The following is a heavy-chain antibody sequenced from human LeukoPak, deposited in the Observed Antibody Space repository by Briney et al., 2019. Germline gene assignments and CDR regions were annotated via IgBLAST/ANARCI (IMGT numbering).Heavy chain of an antibody. J-gene: IGHJ6*01. CDR2: ISPTNTP. V-gene: IGHV3-48*04. D-gene: IGHD6-13*01. CDR3: AKDIELGYSSTHGMDV. Sequence: GGSLRLSCAASGFSFSGYSMNWVRRAPGKGLEWRSYISPTNTPSYADSVEGRFTISRDNAKNSLYLQMNSLRAEDTALYYCAKDIELGYSSTHGMDVWGQGTTVTVSS. CDR1: GFSFSGYS.